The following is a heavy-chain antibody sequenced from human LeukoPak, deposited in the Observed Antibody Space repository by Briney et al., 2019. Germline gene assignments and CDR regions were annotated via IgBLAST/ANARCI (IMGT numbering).Heavy chain of an antibody. Sequence: ASVKVSCKASGYTFTSYGISWVRQAPGQGLEWMGWISAYDGNTNYAQNLQGRLTMTTDTSTSTAYMELGSLRSDDTAVYYCARDNSGYDRRSYYYYMDVWGKGTTVTVSS. CDR3: ARDNSGYDRRSYYYYMDV. D-gene: IGHD5-12*01. CDR1: GYTFTSYG. J-gene: IGHJ6*03. CDR2: ISAYDGNT. V-gene: IGHV1-18*01.